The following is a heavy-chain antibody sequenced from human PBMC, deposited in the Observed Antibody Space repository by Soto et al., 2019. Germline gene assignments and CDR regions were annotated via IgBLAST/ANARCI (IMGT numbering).Heavy chain of an antibody. CDR2: ISYDGSNK. J-gene: IGHJ6*02. CDR1: GFTFSSYA. Sequence: PGGSLRLFCAASGFTFSSYAMHWVRQAPGKGLEWVAVISYDGSNKYYADSVKGRFTISRDNSKNTLYLQMNSLRAEDTAVYYCAREYCSSTSCYYYYYYGMDVWGQGTTVTVSS. D-gene: IGHD2-2*01. CDR3: AREYCSSTSCYYYYYYGMDV. V-gene: IGHV3-30-3*01.